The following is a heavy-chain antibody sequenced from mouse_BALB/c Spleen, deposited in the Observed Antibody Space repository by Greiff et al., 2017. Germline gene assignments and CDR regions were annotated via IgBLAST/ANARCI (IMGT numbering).Heavy chain of an antibody. CDR3: ARGSVVDPRYYFDY. V-gene: IGHV1-9*01. CDR2: ILPGSGST. Sequence: QVQLQQSGAELMKPGASVKISCKATGYTFSSYWIEWVKQRPGHGLEWIGEILPGSGSTNYNEKFKGKATFTADTSSNTAYMQLSSLTSEDSAVYYCARGSVVDPRYYFDYWGQGTTLTVSS. D-gene: IGHD1-1*01. J-gene: IGHJ2*01. CDR1: GYTFSSYW.